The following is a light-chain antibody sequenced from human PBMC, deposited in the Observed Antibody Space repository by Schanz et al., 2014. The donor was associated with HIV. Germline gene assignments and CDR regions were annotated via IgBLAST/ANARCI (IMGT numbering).Light chain of an antibody. V-gene: IGKV1-5*03. Sequence: DFQMTQSPSTLSASVGDRVTITCRASQSISDLLAWYQQKPGKAPKLLIYKTSTLQSGVPSRFSGSGSGTDFTLTISSLQPEDSAVYFCQQSAGDPTFGQGTRLEIK. CDR1: QSISDL. CDR3: QQSAGDPT. CDR2: KTS. J-gene: IGKJ5*01.